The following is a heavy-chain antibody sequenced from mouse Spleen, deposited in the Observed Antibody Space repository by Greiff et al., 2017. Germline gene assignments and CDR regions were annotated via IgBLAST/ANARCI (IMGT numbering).Heavy chain of an antibody. CDR1: GYTFTDYE. J-gene: IGHJ4*01. V-gene: IGHV1-15*01. D-gene: IGHD2-3*01. CDR2: IDPETGGT. CDR3: TRNGYYVGDY. Sequence: QVQLQQSGAELVRPGASVTLSCKASGYTFTDYEMHWVKQTPVHGLEWIGAIDPETGGTAYNQKFKGKAILTADKSSSTAYMELRSLTSEDSAVYYCTRNGYYVGDYWGQGTSVTVSS.